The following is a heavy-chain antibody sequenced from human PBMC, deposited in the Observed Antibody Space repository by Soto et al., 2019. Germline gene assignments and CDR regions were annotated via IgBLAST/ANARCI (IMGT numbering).Heavy chain of an antibody. V-gene: IGHV1-3*01. Sequence: GGAVKVSCKASGYTFTHYALHWVRQAPGQRLEWMGWINAGNGNIRYSQNFQGRVTITRDASATTTYMELNSLRSEDTAVYYCATDGHYYGMDVWGQGTTVTVSS. CDR2: INAGNGNI. J-gene: IGHJ6*02. CDR3: ATDGHYYGMDV. CDR1: GYTFTHYA.